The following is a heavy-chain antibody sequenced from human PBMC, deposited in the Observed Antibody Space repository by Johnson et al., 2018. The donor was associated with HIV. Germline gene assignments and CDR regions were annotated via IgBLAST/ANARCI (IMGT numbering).Heavy chain of an antibody. V-gene: IGHV3-72*01. CDR2: VRKKGNTYDT. Sequence: VQLVESGGGVVQPGRSLRLSCAASGFTFSSYAMHWVRQAPGKGLEWVGRVRKKGNTYDTEYAASVKGRFSISRDDSKNTLYLQMNSLKTEDTAVYYCTTMGLGSSSWRYDAFDIWGQGTVVTVSS. J-gene: IGHJ3*02. CDR3: TTMGLGSSSWRYDAFDI. CDR1: GFTFSSYA. D-gene: IGHD6-13*01.